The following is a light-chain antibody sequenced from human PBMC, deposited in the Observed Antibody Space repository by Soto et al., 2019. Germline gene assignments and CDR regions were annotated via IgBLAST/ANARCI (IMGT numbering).Light chain of an antibody. J-gene: IGKJ5*01. CDR2: DAS. V-gene: IGKV3-11*01. Sequence: EIVLTQSRATLSLSPGERAALSCRASQSVRSYLAWYQQKPGQAPRLLIYDASNRATGIPARFSGSGSGTDFTLTISSLEPEDFAVYYCQQRGEWPPGATFGQGTRLEIK. CDR1: QSVRSY. CDR3: QQRGEWPPGAT.